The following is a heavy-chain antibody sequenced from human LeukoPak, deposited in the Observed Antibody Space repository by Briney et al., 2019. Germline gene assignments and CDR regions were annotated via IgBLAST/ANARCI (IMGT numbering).Heavy chain of an antibody. Sequence: GGSLRLSCAVSGFTFSSYEMNWVRQAPGKGLEWFSYISSSGTYIYYADSVKGRFTISRDNAKNSLYLQMNSLRAEDTGVYYCARGRGVVATTTQGDWGQGTLVTVSS. CDR1: GFTFSSYE. CDR3: ARGRGVVATTTQGD. CDR2: ISSSGTYI. J-gene: IGHJ4*02. D-gene: IGHD1-26*01. V-gene: IGHV3-48*03.